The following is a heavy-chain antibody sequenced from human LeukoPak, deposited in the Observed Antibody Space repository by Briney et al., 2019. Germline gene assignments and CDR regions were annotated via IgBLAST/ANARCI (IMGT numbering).Heavy chain of an antibody. D-gene: IGHD6-13*01. CDR1: GYTFTGYY. Sequence: ASVKVSCKASGYTFTGYYIYWVRQAPGQGLEWMGWINPNSGGTNYAQKFQGRVTMTREMSISTAYMELSRLRSDDTAVCYCARGQQLASNWGQGTLVTVSS. CDR3: ARGQQLASN. CDR2: INPNSGGT. V-gene: IGHV1-2*02. J-gene: IGHJ1*01.